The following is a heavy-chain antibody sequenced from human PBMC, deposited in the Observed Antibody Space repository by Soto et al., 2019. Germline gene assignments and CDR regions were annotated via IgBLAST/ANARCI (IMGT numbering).Heavy chain of an antibody. Sequence: QITLKESGPTLVRPTQTLTLTCAFSGFSLSTSGVGVGWIRQPPGKALEWLAVIYWDASKHYSPSLRSRRTITNDTSKNHVVLTTTNMDPMDTGTYYCAHTGPEYWPLDSWGQGTLVTVSS. V-gene: IGHV2-5*02. J-gene: IGHJ4*02. CDR1: GFSLSTSGVG. CDR2: IYWDASK. CDR3: AHTGPEYWPLDS. D-gene: IGHD2-8*02.